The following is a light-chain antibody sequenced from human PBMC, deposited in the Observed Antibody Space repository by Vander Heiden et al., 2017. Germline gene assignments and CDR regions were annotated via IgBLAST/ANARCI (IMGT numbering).Light chain of an antibody. Sequence: QSALTQPPPVSGSPGQSLTIPCTGTSSDVGGYNYVSWYQQHPGKAPKVMIYDVSNRPSGVSNRFSGSQSGNTASLTISGLQAEDEADYYCTSYTSRTTWVFGGGTKLTVL. V-gene: IGLV2-14*03. CDR2: DVS. CDR1: SSDVGGYNY. J-gene: IGLJ2*01. CDR3: TSYTSRTTWV.